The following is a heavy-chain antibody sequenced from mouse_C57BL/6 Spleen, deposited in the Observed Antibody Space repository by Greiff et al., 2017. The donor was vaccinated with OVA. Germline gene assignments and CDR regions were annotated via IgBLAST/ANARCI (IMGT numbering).Heavy chain of an antibody. CDR2: ISSGSSTI. V-gene: IGHV5-17*01. Sequence: EVHLVESGGGLVKPGGSLKLSCAASGFTFSDYGMHWVRQAPEKGLEWVAYISSGSSTIYYADTVKGRFTISRDNAKNTLFLQMTSLRSEDTAMYYCARRWGYDHFDYWGQGTTLTVSS. CDR3: ARRWGYDHFDY. CDR1: GFTFSDYG. D-gene: IGHD2-2*01. J-gene: IGHJ2*01.